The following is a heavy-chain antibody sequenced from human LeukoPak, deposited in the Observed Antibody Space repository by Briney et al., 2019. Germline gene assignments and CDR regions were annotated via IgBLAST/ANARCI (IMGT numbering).Heavy chain of an antibody. Sequence: GSLRLSCAASGFTFSTYAMHWVRQAPGKGLEWVAVISYDGSSKYYADSVKGRFTISRDNSKNTLYLQMNSLRAEDTAVYYCARARSSYGYGDALDIWGQGTMVTVSS. V-gene: IGHV3-30*04. CDR2: ISYDGSSK. CDR3: ARARSSYGYGDALDI. J-gene: IGHJ3*02. CDR1: GFTFSTYA. D-gene: IGHD5-18*01.